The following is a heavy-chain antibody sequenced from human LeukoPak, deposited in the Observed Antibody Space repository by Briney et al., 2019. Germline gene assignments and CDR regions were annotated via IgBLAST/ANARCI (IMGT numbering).Heavy chain of an antibody. V-gene: IGHV3-30-3*01. D-gene: IGHD3-22*01. CDR3: ARGEYYATSVYYYYFDD. Sequence: PGRSLRLSCAASGFTFNTYIMHWVRQAPGKGLEWVAVISHDGITKFYADSVKGRFTISRDNSKSTLYLQMNSLRAEDTAVYYCARGEYYATSVYYYYFDDWGQGILVTVSS. CDR1: GFTFNTYI. J-gene: IGHJ4*02. CDR2: ISHDGITK.